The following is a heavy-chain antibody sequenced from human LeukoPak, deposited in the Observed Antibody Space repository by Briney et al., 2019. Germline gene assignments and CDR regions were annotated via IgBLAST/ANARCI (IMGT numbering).Heavy chain of an antibody. CDR1: GYSFTSYW. Sequence: GESLKTSWKGSGYSFTSYWLGWVRQMPGKGLEWMGINYPGDSDTRYSPSFQGQVTISADKSISTAYLQWSSLKASDTAMYYCARQRPGLWFGELLFDYWGQGTLVTVSS. CDR3: ARQRPGLWFGELLFDY. J-gene: IGHJ4*02. CDR2: NYPGDSDT. V-gene: IGHV5-51*01. D-gene: IGHD3-10*01.